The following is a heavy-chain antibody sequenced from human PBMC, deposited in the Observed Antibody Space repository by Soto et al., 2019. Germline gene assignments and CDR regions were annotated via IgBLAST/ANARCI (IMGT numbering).Heavy chain of an antibody. CDR1: GFVFSSYW. Sequence: PGGSLRLSCAASGFVFSSYWMSWVRQAPGKGLEWVANIKQDGSEKYFVDSVKGRFTISRDNAKNSLYLQMNSLRAEDTAVYYCARGSRWGQGTLVTVSS. D-gene: IGHD6-19*01. V-gene: IGHV3-7*05. J-gene: IGHJ4*02. CDR2: IKQDGSEK. CDR3: ARGSR.